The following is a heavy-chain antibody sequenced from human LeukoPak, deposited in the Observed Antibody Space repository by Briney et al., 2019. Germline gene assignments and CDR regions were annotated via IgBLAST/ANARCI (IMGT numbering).Heavy chain of an antibody. Sequence: SETLSLTCAVSGGSISSSNWWSWVRQPPGKGLEWIGEIYHSGSTNYNPSLKSRVTISVDKSKNRFSLKLSTVTAADTAVYYCARRPTGDPKFDYWGQGTLVTVSS. CDR2: IYHSGST. CDR3: ARRPTGDPKFDY. D-gene: IGHD7-27*01. J-gene: IGHJ4*02. CDR1: GGSISSSNW. V-gene: IGHV4-4*02.